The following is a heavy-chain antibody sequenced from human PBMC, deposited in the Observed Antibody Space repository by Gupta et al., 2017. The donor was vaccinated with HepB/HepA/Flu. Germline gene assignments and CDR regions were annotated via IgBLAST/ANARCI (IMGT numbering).Heavy chain of an antibody. J-gene: IGHJ4*02. D-gene: IGHD3-9*01. CDR3: AKDNRHYDILTGSLDY. V-gene: IGHV3-9*01. CDR1: GFTFDDYA. Sequence: EVQLVESAGCLVQPGRSLRLSCAASGFTFDDYAMHWVRQAPGKGLEWVSGISWNSGSIGYADSGKGRFTISRDNAKNSLYLKMNSLRAEDTALYYCAKDNRHYDILTGSLDYWGQGTLVTVSS. CDR2: ISWNSGSI.